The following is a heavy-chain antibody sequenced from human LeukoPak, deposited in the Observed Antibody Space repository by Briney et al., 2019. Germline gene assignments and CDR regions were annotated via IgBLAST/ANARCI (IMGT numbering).Heavy chain of an antibody. CDR2: INPNSGGT. CDR3: VRGDYYGSENYYPFDY. CDR1: GYTFTGYY. V-gene: IGHV1-2*02. Sequence: ASVKVSCKASGYTFTGYYMHWVRQAPGQGLEWMGWINPNSGGTNYAQKFQGRVTMTRDMSISTTYMELSRLRSDDTAVYYCVRGDYYGSENYYPFDYWGQGTLVTVSS. J-gene: IGHJ4*02. D-gene: IGHD3-10*01.